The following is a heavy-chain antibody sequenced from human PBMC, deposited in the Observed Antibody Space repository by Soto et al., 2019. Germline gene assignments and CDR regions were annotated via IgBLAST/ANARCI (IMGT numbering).Heavy chain of an antibody. CDR2: IYYSGST. CDR1: GGSISSYY. CDR3: ARVRTSDSSYYFGY. D-gene: IGHD2-21*02. Sequence: PSETLSLTCTVSGGSISSYYWSWIRQPPGKGLEWIGYIYYSGSTNYNPSLKSRVTISVDTSKNQFSLKLSSVTAADTAVYYCARVRTSDSSYYFGYWRQLNLLTVCS. V-gene: IGHV4-59*01. J-gene: IGHJ4*02.